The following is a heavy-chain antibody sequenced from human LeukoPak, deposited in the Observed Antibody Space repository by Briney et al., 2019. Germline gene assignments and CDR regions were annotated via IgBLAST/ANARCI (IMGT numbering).Heavy chain of an antibody. V-gene: IGHV3-23*01. J-gene: IGHJ4*02. D-gene: IGHD1-26*01. CDR2: ISGSGGST. Sequence: PGGSLRLSCAASGLTFSSYAMSWVRQAPGKGLEWVSAISGSGGSTYYADSVKGRFTISRDNSKNTLYLQMNSLRAEDTAVYYCARGRVVVGASTLYFFDYWGQGTLVTVSS. CDR3: ARGRVVVGASTLYFFDY. CDR1: GLTFSSYA.